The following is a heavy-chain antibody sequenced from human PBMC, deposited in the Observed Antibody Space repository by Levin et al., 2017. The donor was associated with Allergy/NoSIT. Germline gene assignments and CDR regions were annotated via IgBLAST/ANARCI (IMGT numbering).Heavy chain of an antibody. CDR3: ARDPAYSSSWHSWVHYGMDV. D-gene: IGHD6-13*01. Sequence: GGSLRLSCAASGFTFSSYSMNWVRQAPGKGLEWVSYISSSSSTIYYADSVKGRFTISRDNAKNSLYLQMNSLRAEDTAVYYCARDPAYSSSWHSWVHYGMDVWGQGTTVTVSS. CDR1: GFTFSSYS. CDR2: ISSSSSTI. V-gene: IGHV3-48*04. J-gene: IGHJ6*02.